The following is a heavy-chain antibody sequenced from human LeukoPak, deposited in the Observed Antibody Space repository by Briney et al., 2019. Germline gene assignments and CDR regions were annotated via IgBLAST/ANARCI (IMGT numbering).Heavy chain of an antibody. D-gene: IGHD2-15*01. Sequence: SQTLSLTSGISGDSVSSNSAAWNWIRQSPSRGLEWLGRTYYRSKWYNDYAVSVKSRITINPDTSKNQFSLQLNSVSPEETAVYYCARESWDIEGYNWFDLWGQGTLVTVSS. CDR2: TYYRSKWYN. J-gene: IGHJ5*02. CDR1: GDSVSSNSAA. CDR3: ARESWDIEGYNWFDL. V-gene: IGHV6-1*01.